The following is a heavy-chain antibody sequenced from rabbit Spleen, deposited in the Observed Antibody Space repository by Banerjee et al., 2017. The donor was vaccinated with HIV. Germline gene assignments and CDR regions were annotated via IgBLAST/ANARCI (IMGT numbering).Heavy chain of an antibody. D-gene: IGHD2-1*01. CDR1: GVSFSDNSY. J-gene: IGHJ3*01. V-gene: IGHV1S40*01. Sequence: QSLEEAGGDLVKPGASLTLTCIASGVSFSDNSYMCWVRQAPGKGLEWIACIDTGSSGFTYFASWAKGRFTISKTSSTTVTLQMTSLTAADTATYFCAIATMTMVITDLWGQGTLVTVS. CDR2: IDTGSSGFT. CDR3: AIATMTMVITDL.